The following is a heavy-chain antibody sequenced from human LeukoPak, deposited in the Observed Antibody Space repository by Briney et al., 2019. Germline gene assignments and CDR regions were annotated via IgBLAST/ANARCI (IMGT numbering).Heavy chain of an antibody. CDR2: INPSSGGT. D-gene: IGHD1-7*01. CDR1: GYTFTGYY. Sequence: ASVKVSCKASGYTFTGYYMHWVRQAPGQGLEWMGWINPSSGGTNYAQKFQGRVTMTRDTSISTAYMELSRLRSDDTAVYYCARARDLATVNWSYAHWGQGTLVTVSS. V-gene: IGHV1-2*02. J-gene: IGHJ4*02. CDR3: ARARDLATVNWSYAH.